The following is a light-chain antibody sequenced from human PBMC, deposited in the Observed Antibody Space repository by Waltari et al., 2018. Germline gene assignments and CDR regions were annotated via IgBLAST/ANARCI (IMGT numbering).Light chain of an antibody. V-gene: IGKV3-20*01. CDR2: GAS. CDR3: QHYDTSAPLT. CDR1: QSVSRNY. Sequence: EIVLTQSPGTLSLSPGERVTLSCRAGQSVSRNYLAWYQQRPGQAPRLLIYGASRRATGIPDRFSGSGSGTDCTLTISRLELEDFGVYYCQHYDTSAPLTFGGGSKVEIK. J-gene: IGKJ4*01.